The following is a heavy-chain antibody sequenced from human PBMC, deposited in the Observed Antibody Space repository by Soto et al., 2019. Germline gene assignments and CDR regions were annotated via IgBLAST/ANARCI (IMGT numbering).Heavy chain of an antibody. D-gene: IGHD6-6*01. Sequence: GESLKISCKGSGYSFTSYWISWVRQMPGKGLEWMGRIDPSDSYTNYSPSFQGHVTISADKSISTAYLQWSSLKASDTAMYYCARLSTSRPMYYYYYGMDVWGQGTTVTVSS. CDR3: ARLSTSRPMYYYYYGMDV. V-gene: IGHV5-10-1*01. CDR1: GYSFTSYW. CDR2: IDPSDSYT. J-gene: IGHJ6*02.